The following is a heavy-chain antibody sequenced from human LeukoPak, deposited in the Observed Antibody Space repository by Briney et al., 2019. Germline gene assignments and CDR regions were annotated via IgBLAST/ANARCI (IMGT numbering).Heavy chain of an antibody. D-gene: IGHD3-22*01. CDR1: GGTFSSYA. CDR3: ARDYYDSSGYYGQFDP. CDR2: IIPIFGTA. J-gene: IGHJ5*02. Sequence: SVKVSCKASGGTFSSYAISWVRQAPGQGLEWMGGIIPIFGTANYAQKFQGRVTMTTDESTSTAYMELSSLRSEDTAVYYCARDYYDSSGYYGQFDPWGQGTLVTVSS. V-gene: IGHV1-69*05.